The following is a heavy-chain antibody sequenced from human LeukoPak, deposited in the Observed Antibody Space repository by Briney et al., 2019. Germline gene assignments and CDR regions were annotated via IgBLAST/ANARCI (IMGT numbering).Heavy chain of an antibody. V-gene: IGHV3-23*01. CDR1: GFTFSTCA. J-gene: IGHJ4*02. CDR3: TTRISPF. CDR2: ISGGGRST. D-gene: IGHD1-14*01. Sequence: PGGSLRLSCAASGFTFSTCAMSWVRQAPGKGLEWVSTISGGGRSTDYADSVKGRFTISRDNSKNTLYLQMNSLKTVDTAVYYCTTRISPFWGQGTLVTVSS.